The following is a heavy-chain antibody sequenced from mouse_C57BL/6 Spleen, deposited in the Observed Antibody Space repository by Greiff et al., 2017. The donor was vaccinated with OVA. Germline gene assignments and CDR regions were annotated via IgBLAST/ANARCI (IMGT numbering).Heavy chain of an antibody. J-gene: IGHJ3*01. Sequence: QVQLQQPGAELVRPGSSVKLSCKASGYTFTSYWMDWVKQRPGQGLEWIGNIYPSDSETHYNQKFKDKATLTVDKSSSTAYIQLSSLTSEDSAVYYSARSDDYETWFADWGQGTLVTVSA. CDR3: ARSDDYETWFAD. D-gene: IGHD2-4*01. V-gene: IGHV1-61*01. CDR1: GYTFTSYW. CDR2: IYPSDSET.